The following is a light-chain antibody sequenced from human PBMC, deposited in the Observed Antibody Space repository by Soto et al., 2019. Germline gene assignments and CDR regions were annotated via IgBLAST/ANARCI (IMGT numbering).Light chain of an antibody. CDR3: QQYYNFPRT. V-gene: IGKV4-1*01. CDR1: QTIFYSSNNRNY. CDR2: WAS. Sequence: DIVMAQSPDSLTVSLGERATINCTSSQTIFYSSNNRNYLAWYQQRPGQPPKLLIYWASTRESGVPDRFSGSGSGTDFTLTISSPQTEDVALYYCQQYYNFPRTFGQGTKVDIK. J-gene: IGKJ1*01.